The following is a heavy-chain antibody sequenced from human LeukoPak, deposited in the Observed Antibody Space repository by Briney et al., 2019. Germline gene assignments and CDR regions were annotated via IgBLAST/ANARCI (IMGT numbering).Heavy chain of an antibody. Sequence: ASVKVSCKASGYTFTSYDINWVRQATGQGLEWMGWMNPNSGNTGCAQKFQGRVTITRNTSISTAYMELSSLRSEDTAVYYCARGLGGSSGWGFDLWGRGTLVTVSS. J-gene: IGHJ2*01. V-gene: IGHV1-8*03. D-gene: IGHD6-19*01. CDR2: MNPNSGNT. CDR1: GYTFTSYD. CDR3: ARGLGGSSGWGFDL.